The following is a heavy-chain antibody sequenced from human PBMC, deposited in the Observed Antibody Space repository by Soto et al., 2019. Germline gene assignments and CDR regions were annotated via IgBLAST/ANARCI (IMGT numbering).Heavy chain of an antibody. CDR2: IKSKTDGGTT. Sequence: GGSLRLSCAASGFTFNNAWMNWVRQAPGKGLEWVGRIKSKTDGGTTDYAAPVQGRFIISRDDSKNMLFLQMNSLKTEDTAVYYCTTEHNSGSYWYGDYWGQGTLVTVSS. CDR1: GFTFNNAW. CDR3: TTEHNSGSYWYGDY. J-gene: IGHJ4*02. D-gene: IGHD1-26*01. V-gene: IGHV3-15*07.